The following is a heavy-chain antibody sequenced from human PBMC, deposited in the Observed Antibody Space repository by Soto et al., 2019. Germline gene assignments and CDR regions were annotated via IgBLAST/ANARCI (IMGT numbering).Heavy chain of an antibody. J-gene: IGHJ6*02. CDR1: GFTFDDYA. Sequence: GGSLRLSCAASGFTFDDYAMHWVRQAPGKGLEWVSGISWNSANMNYVDSVKARFTISRDNAKHSLSLQMNSLRKEDTALYYCVKDISGRGSYYYYYGMDVWGQGTTVTVSS. V-gene: IGHV3-9*01. D-gene: IGHD3-16*01. CDR2: ISWNSANM. CDR3: VKDISGRGSYYYYYGMDV.